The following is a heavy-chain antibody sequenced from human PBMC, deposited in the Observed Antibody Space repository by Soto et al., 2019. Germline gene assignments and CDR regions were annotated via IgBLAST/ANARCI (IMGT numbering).Heavy chain of an antibody. CDR3: ARSPPGGYHYYYGLDV. CDR2: IGTAGDT. J-gene: IGHJ6*02. Sequence: EVQLVESGGGLVQPGGSLRLSCAASGFTFSSYDMHWVRQATGKGLEWVSAIGTAGDTYYPGSVKGRFTISRENAKNSLYLQMNGLRAGDTAVYYCARSPPGGYHYYYGLDVWGQGTTVTVSS. CDR1: GFTFSSYD. D-gene: IGHD3-22*01. V-gene: IGHV3-13*04.